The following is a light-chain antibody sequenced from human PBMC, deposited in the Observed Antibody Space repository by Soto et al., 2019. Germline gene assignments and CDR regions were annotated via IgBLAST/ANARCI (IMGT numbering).Light chain of an antibody. J-gene: IGKJ1*01. CDR1: QSLVHSNGRTY. Sequence: DIVVTQTPLSSPVTRGQPASISCRSSQSLVHSNGRTYLSWFKQRPGQPPRLLIHEVSNRLAGFPGRISGSGAGTDFTLRISRVEAEDVGLYYCMQATDFPWTFGQGTKLEI. CDR2: EVS. CDR3: MQATDFPWT. V-gene: IGKV2-24*01.